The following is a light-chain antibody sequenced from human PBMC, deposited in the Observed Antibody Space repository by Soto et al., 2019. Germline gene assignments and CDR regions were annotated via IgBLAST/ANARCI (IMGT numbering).Light chain of an antibody. Sequence: QSVLTQPPSASGTPGQRVTISCSGSSSNIGSNTVNWYQQLPGTAPKLLIYSNNQRPSGVPDRFSGSKSGPSASLAIGGLQSEDEADYYCAAWDDSLNGWVFGGGTKLTVL. CDR2: SNN. CDR3: AAWDDSLNGWV. J-gene: IGLJ3*02. CDR1: SSNIGSNT. V-gene: IGLV1-44*01.